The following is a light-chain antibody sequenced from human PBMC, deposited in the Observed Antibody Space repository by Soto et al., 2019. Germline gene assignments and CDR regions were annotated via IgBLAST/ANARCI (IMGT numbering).Light chain of an antibody. Sequence: IVLTQSPGTLSLSPGEGATLSCRASQSVSSNYLAWYQQRPGQTPRLLIYGASNRATGIPDRFSGSGSVTDFTLTISRLEPEDFAVYYWQQYGSAPYAFGQGTRLEI. V-gene: IGKV3-20*01. J-gene: IGKJ2*01. CDR2: GAS. CDR3: QQYGSAPYA. CDR1: QSVSSNY.